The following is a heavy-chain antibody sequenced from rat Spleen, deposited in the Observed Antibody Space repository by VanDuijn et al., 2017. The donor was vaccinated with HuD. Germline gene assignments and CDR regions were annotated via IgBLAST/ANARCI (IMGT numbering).Heavy chain of an antibody. D-gene: IGHD5-1*01. Sequence: EVQLVESGGGLVQPGRSLKLSCAVSGFTFSDYYMAWVRQAPNKGLEWVASICYEGSSTYYGDSVKGRFTISRDNAKSTLYLQMDSLRSEDTATYYCTRKGELWGQGVMVTVSS. CDR2: ICYEGSST. V-gene: IGHV5-22*01. J-gene: IGHJ2*01. CDR3: TRKGEL. CDR1: GFTFSDYY.